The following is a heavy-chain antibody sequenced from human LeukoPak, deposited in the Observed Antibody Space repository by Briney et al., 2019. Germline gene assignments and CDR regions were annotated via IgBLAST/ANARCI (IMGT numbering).Heavy chain of an antibody. V-gene: IGHV4-59*08. CDR1: GGSISSYY. J-gene: IGHJ6*02. Sequence: SETLSLTCTVSGGSISSYYWDWIRQSPGKGLEWIGYISYSGNTNYNPSLKSRVTLSVDTSKNQVSLKVSSVTAADTAVYYCARSSLAGYYHGMDVWGQGTTVTVSS. CDR2: ISYSGNT. CDR3: ARSSLAGYYHGMDV. D-gene: IGHD6-19*01.